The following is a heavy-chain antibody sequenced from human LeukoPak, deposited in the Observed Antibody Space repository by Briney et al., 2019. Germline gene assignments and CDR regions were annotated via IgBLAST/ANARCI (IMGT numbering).Heavy chain of an antibody. CDR3: AREILEWLPGSDAFDI. J-gene: IGHJ3*02. Sequence: PGGSLRLSCAASGFTFSSCWMHWVRQAPGKGLVWVSRVDTDGSSTIYADSVKGRFTISRDNAKNTLYLQMNSLTAEDTALYYCAREILEWLPGSDAFDIWGQGTKVTVSS. V-gene: IGHV3-74*01. CDR2: VDTDGSST. D-gene: IGHD3-3*01. CDR1: GFTFSSCW.